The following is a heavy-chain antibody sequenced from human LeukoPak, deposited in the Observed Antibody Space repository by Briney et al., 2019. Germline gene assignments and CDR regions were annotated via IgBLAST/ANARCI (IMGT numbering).Heavy chain of an antibody. CDR2: INHSGST. CDR3: ARGGVSDWFDP. J-gene: IGHJ5*02. V-gene: IGHV4-34*01. D-gene: IGHD2-8*01. CDR1: GGSFSGYY. Sequence: SETLSLTCAVYGGSFSGYYWSWIRQPPGKGLEWIGEINHSGSTNYNPSLKSRVTISVDTSKNQSSLKLSSVTAADTAVYYCARGGVSDWFDPWGQGTLVTVSS.